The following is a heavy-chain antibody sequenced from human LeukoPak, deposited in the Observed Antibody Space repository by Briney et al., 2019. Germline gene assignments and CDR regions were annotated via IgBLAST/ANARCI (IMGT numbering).Heavy chain of an antibody. D-gene: IGHD6-19*01. CDR3: AKDLRVAVAAFDY. CDR1: GFTFSSYS. V-gene: IGHV3-48*01. Sequence: GGSLRLSCAASGFTFSSYSMNWVRQAPGKGLEWVSYISSSSATTYYADSVKGRFTISRDNSKNTLYLQMNSLRAEDTAVYYCAKDLRVAVAAFDYWGQGTLVTVSS. CDR2: ISSSSATT. J-gene: IGHJ4*02.